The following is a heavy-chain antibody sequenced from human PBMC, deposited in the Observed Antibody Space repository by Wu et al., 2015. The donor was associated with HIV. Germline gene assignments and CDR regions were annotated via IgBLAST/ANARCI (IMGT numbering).Heavy chain of an antibody. CDR1: GYTFTSYG. CDR2: ISAYNGNT. D-gene: IGHD2-2*01. Sequence: QVQLVQSGAEVKKPGASVKVSCKASGYTFTSYGISWVRQAPGQGLEWMGWISAYNGNTNYAQKLQGRVTMTTDTSTSTAYMELRSLRSDDTAVYYCASAYCSSTSCRPRAFDIWGQGTMVTVSS. CDR3: ASAYCSSTSCRPRAFDI. J-gene: IGHJ3*02. V-gene: IGHV1-18*01.